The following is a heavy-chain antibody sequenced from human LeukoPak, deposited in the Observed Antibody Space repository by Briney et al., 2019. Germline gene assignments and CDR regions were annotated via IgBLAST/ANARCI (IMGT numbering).Heavy chain of an antibody. Sequence: GGSLRLSCAASGFTFSSYSMNWVRQAPGKGLEWVSSISSSSSSYIYYADSVKGRFTISRDKAKNSLYLQMNSLRAEDTAIYYCAREGMVATFDYWGQGTLVTVSS. V-gene: IGHV3-21*01. CDR3: AREGMVATFDY. D-gene: IGHD5-12*01. CDR2: ISSSSSSYI. CDR1: GFTFSSYS. J-gene: IGHJ4*02.